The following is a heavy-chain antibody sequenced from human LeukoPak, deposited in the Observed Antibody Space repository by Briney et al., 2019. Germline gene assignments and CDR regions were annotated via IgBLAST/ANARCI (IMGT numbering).Heavy chain of an antibody. Sequence: ASVKVSCKASGYTFTGYYMHWVRQAPGQGLEWMGWINPNSGGTNYAQKLQGRVTMTTDTSTSTAYMELRSLRSDDTAVYYCAKIQLWSKVFDYWGQGTLVTVSS. J-gene: IGHJ4*02. D-gene: IGHD5-18*01. CDR2: INPNSGGT. CDR1: GYTFTGYY. V-gene: IGHV1-2*02. CDR3: AKIQLWSKVFDY.